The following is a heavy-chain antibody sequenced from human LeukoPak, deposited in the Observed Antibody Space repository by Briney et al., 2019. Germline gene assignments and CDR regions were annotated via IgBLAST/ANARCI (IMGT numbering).Heavy chain of an antibody. Sequence: SETLSLTCSVSGGSITSNCWSWIRQPPGKGLEWIGLIYSSGSTNYNPSLKSRVTMSVDTSKNQFSLKLSSVTAADTAFYYCAREVASLDYWGQGTLVTVSS. V-gene: IGHV4-4*07. CDR2: IYSSGST. D-gene: IGHD2-21*01. CDR3: AREVASLDY. J-gene: IGHJ4*02. CDR1: GGSITSNC.